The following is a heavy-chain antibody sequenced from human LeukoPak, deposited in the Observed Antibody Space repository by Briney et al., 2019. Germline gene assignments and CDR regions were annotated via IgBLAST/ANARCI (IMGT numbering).Heavy chain of an antibody. D-gene: IGHD1-26*01. CDR2: ISSSSSTI. J-gene: IGHJ4*02. V-gene: IGHV3-48*01. CDR1: GFTFSSYS. Sequence: GGTLRPSCAASGFTFSSYSMNWVRQAPGKGLEWVSYISSSSSTIYYADSVKGRFTISRDNAKNSLYLQMNSLRAEDTAVYYCARDRSSGSYYLYYFDYWGQGTLVTVSS. CDR3: ARDRSSGSYYLYYFDY.